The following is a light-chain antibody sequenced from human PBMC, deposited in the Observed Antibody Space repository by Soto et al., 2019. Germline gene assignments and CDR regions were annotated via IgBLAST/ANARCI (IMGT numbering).Light chain of an antibody. V-gene: IGLV2-14*01. CDR2: EVS. CDR1: SSDVGSYKY. Sequence: QSVLTQPASVSGFPGQSITISCTATSSDVGSYKYVSWYQHHPGKAPKLLIFEVSNRPSGVSDRFSGSNCGNTASLTISGLQVEDEADYYCASSPCNTPLWVLGGGTKVTVL. J-gene: IGLJ3*02. CDR3: ASSPCNTPLWV.